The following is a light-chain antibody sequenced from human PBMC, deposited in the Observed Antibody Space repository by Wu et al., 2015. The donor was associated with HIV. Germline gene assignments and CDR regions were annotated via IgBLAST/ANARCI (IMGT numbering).Light chain of an antibody. CDR1: QSISSW. J-gene: IGKJ2*01. Sequence: DIQMTQSPSTLSASVGDRVTITCRASQSISSWLAWYQQKPGKAPKLLIYKASSLESGVPSRFSGSGSGTEFTLTISSLQPDDFATYYCQQYNSYSYTFGQGTQAGDQT. CDR2: KAS. V-gene: IGKV1-5*03. CDR3: QQYNSYSYT.